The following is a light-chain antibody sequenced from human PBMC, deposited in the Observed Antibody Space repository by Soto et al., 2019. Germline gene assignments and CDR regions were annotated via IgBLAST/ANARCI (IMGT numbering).Light chain of an antibody. CDR3: CSYAGRDTLYV. CDR1: STDVGGYNY. CDR2: DVS. J-gene: IGLJ1*01. Sequence: QSALTQPRSVSGSPGPSVTISCTGTSTDVGGYNYVSWYQPHPGKVPKLMLYDVSKRPSGVPDRFSGSKSGNTASLTISGLQAEDEADYYCCSYAGRDTLYVFGSGTKVTVL. V-gene: IGLV2-11*01.